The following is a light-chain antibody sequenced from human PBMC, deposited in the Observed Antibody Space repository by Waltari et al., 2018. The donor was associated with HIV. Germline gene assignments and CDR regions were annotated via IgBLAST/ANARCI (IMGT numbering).Light chain of an antibody. CDR3: QSADSSGIYEI. J-gene: IGLJ2*01. CDR2: KDT. CDR1: ALPKQY. Sequence: SYELTQPPSMSVSPGQTARITCPGAALPKQYAYWYQQKPGRAPGLILYKDTGRPSGIPERFSGSNSGTIATLTISGVQAEDEAAYYCQSADSSGIYEIFGGGTKVIVL. V-gene: IGLV3-25*03.